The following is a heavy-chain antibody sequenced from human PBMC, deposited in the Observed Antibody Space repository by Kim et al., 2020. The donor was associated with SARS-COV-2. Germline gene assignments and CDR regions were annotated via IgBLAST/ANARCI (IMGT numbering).Heavy chain of an antibody. CDR1: GFTFSDHY. CDR2: SRNKANSYTT. Sequence: GGSLRPSCAASGFTFSDHYMDWVRQAPGKGLEWVGRSRNKANSYTTEYAASVKGRFTISRDDSKNSLYLQMNSLKTEDAAVYYCVRRIAVAGSYYFDFWG. V-gene: IGHV3-72*01. D-gene: IGHD6-19*01. CDR3: VRRIAVAGSYYFDF. J-gene: IGHJ4*01.